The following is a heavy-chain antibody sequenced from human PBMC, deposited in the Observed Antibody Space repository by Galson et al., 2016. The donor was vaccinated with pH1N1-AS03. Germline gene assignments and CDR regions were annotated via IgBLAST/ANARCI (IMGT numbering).Heavy chain of an antibody. CDR1: GVSVPSSGLA. Sequence: ALVKPTQTLTLTCSLSGVSVPSSGLAVGWFRLPPGKALEWLALIYWDGSKRFSPSLPHRLTITKDTSRNQAVLTVNNVDPLDTATYFCSLPNSWGNAFEIWGPGKMVTVAS. CDR2: IYWDGSK. J-gene: IGHJ3*02. CDR3: SLPNSWGNAFEI. V-gene: IGHV2-5*02. D-gene: IGHD3-16*01.